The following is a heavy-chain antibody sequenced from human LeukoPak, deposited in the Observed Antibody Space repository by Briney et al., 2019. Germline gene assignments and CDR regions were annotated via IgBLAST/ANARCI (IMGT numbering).Heavy chain of an antibody. V-gene: IGHV4-4*09. CDR3: ARGGSGDIVVVPAANLRWFDP. CDR2: IYSSGSP. Sequence: PSETLSLTCTVSGGSINSDYWSWIRQPPGKGLEWIGFIYSSGSPTYSPSLESRVTISVDTSKNQFSLKLTSVTATDSAVYYCARGGSGDIVVVPAANLRWFDPWGQGTLVTVSS. CDR1: GGSINSDY. D-gene: IGHD2-2*01. J-gene: IGHJ5*02.